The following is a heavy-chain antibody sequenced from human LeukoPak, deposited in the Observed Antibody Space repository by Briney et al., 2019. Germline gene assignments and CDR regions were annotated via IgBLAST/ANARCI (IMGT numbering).Heavy chain of an antibody. CDR3: ARESAVAGNAFAFDY. Sequence: LSETLSLTCTVSGGSISSYHWSWIRQPPGKGLEWIGYIYYSGSTNYNPSLKSRVTISVDTSKNQFSLKVSAVTAADTAVYYCARESAVAGNAFAFDYWGQGTLVTVSS. CDR2: IYYSGST. CDR1: GGSISSYH. D-gene: IGHD6-19*01. J-gene: IGHJ4*02. V-gene: IGHV4-59*01.